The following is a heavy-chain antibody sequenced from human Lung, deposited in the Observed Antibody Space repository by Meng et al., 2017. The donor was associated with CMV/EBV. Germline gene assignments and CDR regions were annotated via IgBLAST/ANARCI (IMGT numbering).Heavy chain of an antibody. CDR1: GFTFSSYS. V-gene: IGHV3-7*01. CDR3: AREFFRGDNWYGAFAT. Sequence: ESLKISCAVSGFTFSSYSMSWVSQAPGKGLEWVASIKQHGRDQYYVDSVKGRFTSSRDNAKNSLHLQMNSLRAEDTAVYYCAREFFRGDNWYGAFATWGPGTXVNGSS. D-gene: IGHD1-26*01. CDR2: IKQHGRDQ. J-gene: IGHJ6*01.